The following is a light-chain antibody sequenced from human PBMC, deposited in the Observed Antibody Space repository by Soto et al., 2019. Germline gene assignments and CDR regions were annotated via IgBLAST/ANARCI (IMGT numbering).Light chain of an antibody. Sequence: EIVLTQSPGTLSLSPGEIATLSGRASQSVSSKYLAWYQQKPGQTPKVLIYRASRRATGIPDRFSGSGSGTDFTLPIIRLKPQAVTVYYCQQYGSSPLSFGGGTQVEIK. V-gene: IGKV3-20*01. CDR3: QQYGSSPLS. CDR1: QSVSSKY. J-gene: IGKJ4*01. CDR2: RAS.